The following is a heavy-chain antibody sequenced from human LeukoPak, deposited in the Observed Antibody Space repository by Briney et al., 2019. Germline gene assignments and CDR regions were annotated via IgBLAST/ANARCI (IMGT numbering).Heavy chain of an antibody. Sequence: ASGKVSCKASGYTCTSYYMHWVRQASGQGLEWMGISNPSGGSTSYAQKFQGRVTMTRDTSTSTVYMELSSLRSEDTAVYYCAREASSVTTFVERWFDPWGQGTLVTVSS. D-gene: IGHD4-17*01. J-gene: IGHJ5*02. CDR2: SNPSGGST. CDR3: AREASSVTTFVERWFDP. V-gene: IGHV1-46*01. CDR1: GYTCTSYY.